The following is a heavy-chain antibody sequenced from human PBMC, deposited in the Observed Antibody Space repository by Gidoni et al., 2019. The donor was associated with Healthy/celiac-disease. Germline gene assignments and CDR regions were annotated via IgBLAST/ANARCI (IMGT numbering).Heavy chain of an antibody. CDR3: ARQLEPRGDAFDI. J-gene: IGHJ3*02. Sequence: EVPLLESGGGLVQPGGSLRLSCAASGFTFSSYAMSWVRQAPGKGLEWVSAISGSGGSTYDADSVQGRFTISRDNSKNTLYLQMISLRAEDTAVYYCARQLEPRGDAFDIWGQGTMVTVSS. CDR2: ISGSGGST. V-gene: IGHV3-23*01. D-gene: IGHD1-1*01. CDR1: GFTFSSYA.